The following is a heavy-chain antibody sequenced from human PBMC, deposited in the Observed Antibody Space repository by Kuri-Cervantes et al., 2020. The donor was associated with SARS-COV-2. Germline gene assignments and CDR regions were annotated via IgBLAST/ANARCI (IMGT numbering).Heavy chain of an antibody. CDR2: ISSSGSTR. CDR3: ARGPNYYYMDV. J-gene: IGHJ6*03. CDR1: GFTFSDYY. Sequence: GESLKISCAASGFTFSDYYMSWIRQAPGKGLECVSYISSSGSTRYYADSVKGRFTISRDNSKNTLYLQMNSLRAEDTAVYYCARGPNYYYMDVWGKGTTVTVSS. V-gene: IGHV3-11*04.